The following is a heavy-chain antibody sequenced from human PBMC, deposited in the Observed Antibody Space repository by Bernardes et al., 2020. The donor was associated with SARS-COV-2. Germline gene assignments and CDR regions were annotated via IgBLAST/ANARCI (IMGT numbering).Heavy chain of an antibody. J-gene: IGHJ4*02. CDR1: GFTFSSYT. CDR3: ARVDFSNLYYFDY. D-gene: IGHD4-4*01. CDR2: ISTSSSYI. Sequence: GSLSLSCAASGFTFSSYTMHWVRPAPGKGLEWISSISTSSSYISYSDSVRGRFTISRDNAKNSVSLQMNSLRAEDTAVYYCARVDFSNLYYFDYWGQGTPVTVSS. V-gene: IGHV3-21*06.